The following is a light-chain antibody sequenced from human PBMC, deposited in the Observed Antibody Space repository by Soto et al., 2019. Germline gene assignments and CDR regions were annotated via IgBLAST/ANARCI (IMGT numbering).Light chain of an antibody. V-gene: IGLV2-14*01. CDR3: SAWDDSLSGPV. CDR1: GSDVGGYNY. Sequence: QSALTQPASVSGSPGQSIAISCTGSGSDVGGYNYVSWYQQHPGKAPKLIIYGVSHRPSGVSTRFSASRSAYTASLTISGLQAEDEADYSCSAWDDSLSGPVFGGGTKLTVL. J-gene: IGLJ3*02. CDR2: GVS.